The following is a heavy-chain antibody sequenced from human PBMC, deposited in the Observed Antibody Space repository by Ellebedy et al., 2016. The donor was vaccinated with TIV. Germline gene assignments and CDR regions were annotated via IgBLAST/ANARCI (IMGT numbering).Heavy chain of an antibody. CDR2: ISPSTGSA. V-gene: IGHV1-46*01. CDR1: AYTSTSYY. D-gene: IGHD6-19*01. J-gene: IGHJ4*02. Sequence: AASVKVSCKTSAYTSTSYYIQCVRQAPGQGPEWMGIISPSTGSATYAQKFQGRVTMTRDTSTSTVYMEMTSMRHEDTAVYYCARQYGSAPCDYWGQGTLVTVSS. CDR3: ARQYGSAPCDY.